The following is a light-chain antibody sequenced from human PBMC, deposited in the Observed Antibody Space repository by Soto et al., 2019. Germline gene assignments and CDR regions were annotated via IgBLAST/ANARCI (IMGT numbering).Light chain of an antibody. CDR3: QQYNSYSFT. CDR2: KAS. CDR1: QSISSW. Sequence: DIQMTQSPSTLSASVGDRVTITCRASQSISSWLAWYQQKPGKAPKLLIYKASSLESGVPSRFSGSGSGTEFTPTISSLQPDDFATYYCQQYNSYSFTFGPGTKVDIK. J-gene: IGKJ3*01. V-gene: IGKV1-5*03.